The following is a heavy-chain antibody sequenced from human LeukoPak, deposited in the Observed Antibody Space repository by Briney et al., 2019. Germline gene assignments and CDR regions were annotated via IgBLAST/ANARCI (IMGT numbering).Heavy chain of an antibody. CDR2: IASDGSST. Sequence: GGSLRLSCAASGFTFSSYWMNWVRQAPGKGLVWVSRIASDGSSTTYADSVKGRFSISRDDAKNTLFLQMNSLRAEDTAVYYCARRGESASYGDYRFDYWGQGTLVTVSS. CDR1: GFTFSSYW. J-gene: IGHJ4*02. CDR3: ARRGESASYGDYRFDY. V-gene: IGHV3-74*01. D-gene: IGHD4-17*01.